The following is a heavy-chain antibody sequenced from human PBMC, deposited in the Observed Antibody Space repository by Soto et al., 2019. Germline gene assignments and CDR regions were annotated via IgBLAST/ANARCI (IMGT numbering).Heavy chain of an antibody. Sequence: GXSRRLSGAASGFTFSSYGLHWGRQAPVMGLEWVAVISYDGTNKYYADSVKGRFTISRDNAKNSLYLQMNSLRAEDTAVYYCARDPPYYDSSGSTPIDYWGQGTLVTVSS. CDR3: ARDPPYYDSSGSTPIDY. D-gene: IGHD3-22*01. J-gene: IGHJ4*02. V-gene: IGHV3-30*03. CDR2: ISYDGTNK. CDR1: GFTFSSYG.